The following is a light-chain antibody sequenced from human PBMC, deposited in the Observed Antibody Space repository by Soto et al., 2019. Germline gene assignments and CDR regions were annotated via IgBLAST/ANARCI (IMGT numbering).Light chain of an antibody. Sequence: DIQMTQSPSSLSAFVGGRVTITCRASQGISNSLAWYQQKPGKGPKLLIYAASTLQSGVPSRFSGSGSGTDFTLTISSMQPEDVATYCCQQYNSAPHTFGPGTKVDIK. CDR3: QQYNSAPHT. J-gene: IGKJ3*01. CDR1: QGISNS. V-gene: IGKV1-27*01. CDR2: AAS.